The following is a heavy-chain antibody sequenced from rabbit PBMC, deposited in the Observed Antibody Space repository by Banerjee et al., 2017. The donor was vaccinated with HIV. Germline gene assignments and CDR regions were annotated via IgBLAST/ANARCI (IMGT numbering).Heavy chain of an antibody. D-gene: IGHD6-1*01. J-gene: IGHJ4*01. Sequence: QEQLVESGGGLVQPGGSLKLSCKASGFDFSSYGVSWVRQAPGKGLEWIGYIDPVFGSTYYASWVNGRFTISKTSSTTVTLQMTSLTAADTATYFCARSRNSNSYAYACDLWGPGTLVTVS. CDR1: GFDFSSYG. CDR3: ARSRNSNSYAYACDL. CDR2: IDPVFGST. V-gene: IGHV1S39*01.